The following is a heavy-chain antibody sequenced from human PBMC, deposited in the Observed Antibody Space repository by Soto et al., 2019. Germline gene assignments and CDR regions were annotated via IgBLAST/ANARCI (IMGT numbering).Heavy chain of an antibody. CDR3: ARDRGDSDDAFDI. J-gene: IGHJ3*02. Sequence: QVQLVQSGAEVKKPGSSVKVSCKASGGTFSSYTISWVRQAPGQGLEWMGRIIPILGIANYAQKFQGRVMITADKSTSTAYMELSSLRSEDTAVYYCARDRGDSDDAFDIWGQGTMVTVSS. CDR1: GGTFSSYT. D-gene: IGHD3-22*01. V-gene: IGHV1-69*08. CDR2: IIPILGIA.